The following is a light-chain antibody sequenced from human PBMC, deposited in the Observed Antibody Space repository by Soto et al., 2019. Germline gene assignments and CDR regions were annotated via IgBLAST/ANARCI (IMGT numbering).Light chain of an antibody. CDR1: QGINKF. CDR2: TAS. J-gene: IGKJ4*01. V-gene: IGKV1-16*01. CDR3: QQYESFPLT. Sequence: DIPMTQSPSSLSASVGDRVTITCRASQGINKFLAWFQQKPGTAPKSLISTASRLQSGVPSRFSGSGSGTHFTLTINNLQPEDFATYYCQQYESFPLTFGGGTRVEIK.